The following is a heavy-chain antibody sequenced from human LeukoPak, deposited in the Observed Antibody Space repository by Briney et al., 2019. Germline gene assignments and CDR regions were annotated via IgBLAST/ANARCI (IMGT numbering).Heavy chain of an antibody. CDR3: ASGRYYYVY. Sequence: SETLSPTCIVYGGSIRGRAYYWSWIRQHPGKGLEWIGYIYDSGSTNYNPSLKSRVTISVDTSKNHFSLKLSSVTAADTAVYYCASGRYYYVYWGQGTLVTVSS. J-gene: IGHJ4*02. CDR2: IYDSGST. CDR1: GGSIRGRAYY. D-gene: IGHD1-26*01. V-gene: IGHV4-31*03.